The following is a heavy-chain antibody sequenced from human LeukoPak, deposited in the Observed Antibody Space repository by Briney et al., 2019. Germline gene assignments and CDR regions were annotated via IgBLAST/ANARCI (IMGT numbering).Heavy chain of an antibody. D-gene: IGHD6-19*01. CDR1: GFTFSSYG. Sequence: GGSLRLSCAASGFTFSSYGMHWVRQAPGKGLEWVSVIYSGGSTYYADSVKGRFTISRDNSKNTLYLQMNSLRAEDTAVYYCARRRSSGSMDDAFDIWGQGTMVTVSS. CDR3: ARRRSSGSMDDAFDI. CDR2: IYSGGST. J-gene: IGHJ3*02. V-gene: IGHV3-66*01.